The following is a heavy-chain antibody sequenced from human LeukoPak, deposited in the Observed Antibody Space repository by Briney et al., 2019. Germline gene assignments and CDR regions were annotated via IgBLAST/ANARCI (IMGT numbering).Heavy chain of an antibody. CDR2: INPNSGGT. CDR1: GYTFTGYY. V-gene: IGHV1-2*02. J-gene: IGHJ3*02. CDR3: ARARYQLLLDAFDI. Sequence: ASVKVSCKASGYTFTGYYMHWVRQAPGQGLEWRGWINPNSGGTNYAQKFQGRVTMTRDTSISTDYIELSRLTSDDTAVYYCARARYQLLLDAFDIWGQGTMVTVSS. D-gene: IGHD2-2*01.